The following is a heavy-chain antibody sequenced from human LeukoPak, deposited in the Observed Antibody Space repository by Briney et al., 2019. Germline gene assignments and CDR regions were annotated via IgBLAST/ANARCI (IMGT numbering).Heavy chain of an antibody. Sequence: GGSLRLSCAASGFTFSSYGMHWVRQAPGKGLEWVAVISYDGSNKYYADSVKGRFTISRDNSKNTLYLQMNSLRAEDTAVYYCAKDVFAPGPDYWGQGTLVTVSS. CDR3: AKDVFAPGPDY. CDR1: GFTFSSYG. V-gene: IGHV3-30*18. CDR2: ISYDGSNK. D-gene: IGHD1-1*01. J-gene: IGHJ4*02.